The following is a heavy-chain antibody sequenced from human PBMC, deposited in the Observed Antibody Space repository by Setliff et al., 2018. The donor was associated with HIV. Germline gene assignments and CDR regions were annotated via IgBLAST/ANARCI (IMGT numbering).Heavy chain of an antibody. D-gene: IGHD6-6*01. J-gene: IGHJ6*03. CDR1: GFTFTDYW. CDR2: INSDGSST. CDR3: AKQYSMYYYYYMDV. V-gene: IGHV3-74*01. Sequence: PGGSLRLSCAASGFTFTDYWMHWVRQAPGKGLVWVSRINSDGSSTSYADSVKGRFTISRDNAKNTLYLQMNSLRAEDTAVYYCAKQYSMYYYYYMDVWGKGTTVTVSS.